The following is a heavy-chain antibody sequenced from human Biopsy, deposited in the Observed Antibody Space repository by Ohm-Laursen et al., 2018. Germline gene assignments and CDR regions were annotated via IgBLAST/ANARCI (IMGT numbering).Heavy chain of an antibody. CDR2: TYYSGST. D-gene: IGHD3-10*01. CDR3: ARQEFATSPLDY. CDR1: GASIDSYY. J-gene: IGHJ4*02. Sequence: GTLSLTWTVSGASIDSYYWSWIRQPPGKGLEWIGSTYYSGSTYYNPSLKSRITISADRSKNQFSLRLTSVTAADTAMYYCARQEFATSPLDYWGQGSLVTVSS. V-gene: IGHV4-39*01.